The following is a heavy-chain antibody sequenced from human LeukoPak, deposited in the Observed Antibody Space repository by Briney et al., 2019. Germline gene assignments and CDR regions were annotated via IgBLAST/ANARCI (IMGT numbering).Heavy chain of an antibody. D-gene: IGHD3-22*01. Sequence: GRSLRLSCAASGFTFDDYAMHWVRQAPGKGLEWVSGISWNSGTIGYADPVKGRFTISRDNAKNSLYLQMNSLRAEDTALYYCAKSQSSGYYYGGAFDIWGQGTMVTVSS. CDR3: AKSQSSGYYYGGAFDI. J-gene: IGHJ3*02. V-gene: IGHV3-9*01. CDR1: GFTFDDYA. CDR2: ISWNSGTI.